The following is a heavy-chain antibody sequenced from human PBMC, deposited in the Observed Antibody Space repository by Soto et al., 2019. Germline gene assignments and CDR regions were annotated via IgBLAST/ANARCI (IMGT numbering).Heavy chain of an antibody. CDR2: ISYDGSSQ. D-gene: IGHD3-10*01. J-gene: IGHJ6*02. V-gene: IGHV3-30*18. Sequence: QVQLVESGGGDVQPGRSLRLSCAASGFTFSKYGMHWVRQVPGKGLEWVAAISYDGSSQHFADSVKGRFTISRDNSGNTLYLHMNSLTTEDTALYYCAKDRAWQSGRYYYGMDVWGQGTTVPVSS. CDR1: GFTFSKYG. CDR3: AKDRAWQSGRYYYGMDV.